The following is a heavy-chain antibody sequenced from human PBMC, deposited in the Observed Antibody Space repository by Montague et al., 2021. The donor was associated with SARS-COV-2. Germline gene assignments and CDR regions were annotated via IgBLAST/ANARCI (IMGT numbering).Heavy chain of an antibody. D-gene: IGHD2-15*01. CDR1: GFNFSDYS. Sequence: SLRLSCAASGFNFSDYSMNWVRQAPGKGLEWVSSISASGAYIFYADSLQGRFTISRDNTGNSLFLQMNSLRVEDTAVYYCARVGYCSSGRCYSGTYYFDSWGQGALVTVSS. CDR3: ARVGYCSSGRCYSGTYYFDS. J-gene: IGHJ4*02. V-gene: IGHV3-21*01. CDR2: ISASGAYI.